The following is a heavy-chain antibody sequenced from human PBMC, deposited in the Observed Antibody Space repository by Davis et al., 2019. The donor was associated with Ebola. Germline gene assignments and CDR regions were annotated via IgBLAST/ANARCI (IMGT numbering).Heavy chain of an antibody. CDR3: ARQSRLYYYYGMDV. D-gene: IGHD3-22*01. V-gene: IGHV4-4*02. CDR2: IYHSGST. Sequence: GSLRLSCAVSGGSISSSNWWSWVRQPPGKGLEWIGEIYHSGSTNYNPSLKSRVTISVDKSKNQFSLKLSSVTAADTAVYYCARQSRLYYYYGMDVWGQGTTVTVSS. CDR1: GGSISSSNW. J-gene: IGHJ6*02.